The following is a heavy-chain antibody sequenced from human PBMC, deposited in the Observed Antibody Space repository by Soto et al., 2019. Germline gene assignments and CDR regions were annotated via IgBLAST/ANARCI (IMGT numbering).Heavy chain of an antibody. V-gene: IGHV3-23*01. Sequence: EVQLLESGGGLVQPGGSLRLSCAASGFTFSSYAMSWVRQAPGKGLEWVSAISGSGGSTYYADSVKGRFTISRDNSKNTLYLQMNSLRAEDTAVYYCAKECYGHQLSRLRACFDYWGQGTLVTVSS. CDR1: GFTFSSYA. J-gene: IGHJ4*02. D-gene: IGHD2-2*01. CDR3: AKECYGHQLSRLRACFDY. CDR2: ISGSGGST.